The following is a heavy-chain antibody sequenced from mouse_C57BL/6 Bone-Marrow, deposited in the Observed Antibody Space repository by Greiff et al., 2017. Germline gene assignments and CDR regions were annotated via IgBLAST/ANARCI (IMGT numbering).Heavy chain of an antibody. V-gene: IGHV14-1*01. Sequence: EVQGVESGAELVRPGASVKLSCTASGFNIKDYYMHWVKQRPEQGLEWIGRIDPEDGDTEYAPKFQGKATMTADTSSNTAYLQLSSLTSEDTAVYYCTYYYGSSPYYYAMDYWGQGTSVTVSS. J-gene: IGHJ4*01. CDR3: TYYYGSSPYYYAMDY. CDR1: GFNIKDYY. D-gene: IGHD1-1*01. CDR2: IDPEDGDT.